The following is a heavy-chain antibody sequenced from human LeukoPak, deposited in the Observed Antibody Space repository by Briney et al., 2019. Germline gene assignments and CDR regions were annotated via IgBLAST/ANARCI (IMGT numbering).Heavy chain of an antibody. CDR2: IRSKANSHAT. Sequence: GGSLRLSCAASGFTFSGSAMHWVRQASGKGLEWVGRIRSKANSHATAYAASVKGRFTISRDDSKNTAYLQMNSLKTEDTAVYYCTSGAYSSGFWGQGTLVTVSS. V-gene: IGHV3-73*01. CDR3: TSGAYSSGF. D-gene: IGHD6-19*01. J-gene: IGHJ4*02. CDR1: GFTFSGSA.